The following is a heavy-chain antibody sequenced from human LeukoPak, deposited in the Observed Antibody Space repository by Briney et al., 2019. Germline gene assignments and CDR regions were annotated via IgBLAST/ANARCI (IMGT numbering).Heavy chain of an antibody. CDR3: AELGITMIGGV. CDR2: ISSSSTI. V-gene: IGHV3-48*04. Sequence: GGSLRLSCAASGFTFSSYTLNWVRQAPGKGLEWVSYISSSSTIYYADSVKGRFTISRDNAKNSLYLQMNSLRAEDTAVYYCAELGITMIGGVWGKGTTVTISS. CDR1: GFTFSSYT. J-gene: IGHJ6*04. D-gene: IGHD3-10*02.